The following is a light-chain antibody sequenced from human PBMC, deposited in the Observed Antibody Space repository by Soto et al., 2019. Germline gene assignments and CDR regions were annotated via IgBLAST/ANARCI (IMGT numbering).Light chain of an antibody. Sequence: VLTQSPATLSLSPGERATLSCSARLDVNSYLCWYQQKPGQAPRLLIYDASNRAAGITARFSGSGSGTAFTLTISSLEPEDFTVHYCHHYETFGQGTKVDIK. CDR1: LDVNSY. V-gene: IGKV3D-11*01. CDR3: HHYET. CDR2: DAS. J-gene: IGKJ1*01.